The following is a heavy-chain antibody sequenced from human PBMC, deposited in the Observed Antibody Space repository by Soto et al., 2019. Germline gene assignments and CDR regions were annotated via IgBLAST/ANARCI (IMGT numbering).Heavy chain of an antibody. CDR2: INYSGST. V-gene: IGHV4-34*01. D-gene: IGHD5-12*01. Sequence: SETLSLTCAVYGGSFSGYYWSWIRQPPGKGLEWIGEINYSGSTNYNPSLKSRVTISVDTSRNQFSLKLTSVTAADTAVYYCARAPGNRLRQYHWFDPWGQGTLVTVSS. CDR3: ARAPGNRLRQYHWFDP. J-gene: IGHJ5*02. CDR1: GGSFSGYY.